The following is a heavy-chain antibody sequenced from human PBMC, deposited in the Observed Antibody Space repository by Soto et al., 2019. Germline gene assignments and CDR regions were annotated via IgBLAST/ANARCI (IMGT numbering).Heavy chain of an antibody. D-gene: IGHD6-13*01. V-gene: IGHV3-7*01. CDR1: GFTFSSYW. CDR2: IKQDGSEK. J-gene: IGHJ6*02. CDR3: ARGSRTYYYYYYGMDV. Sequence: EVQLVESGGGLVQPGGSLRLSCAASGFTFSSYWMSWVRQAPGKGLKWVANIKQDGSEKYYVDSVKGRFTISRDNAKNSLYLQMNSLRAEDTAVYYCARGSRTYYYYYYGMDVWGQGTTVTVSS.